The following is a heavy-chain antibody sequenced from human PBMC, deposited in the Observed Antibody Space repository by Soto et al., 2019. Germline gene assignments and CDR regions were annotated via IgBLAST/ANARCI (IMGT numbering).Heavy chain of an antibody. V-gene: IGHV3-64*01. J-gene: IGHJ6*03. D-gene: IGHD6-6*01. Sequence: EVQLAESGGGLAQPGGSLRLSCAASGFTLSGYGMDWVRQAPGKGLEYVSGISSNGVGTYYANSVQGRFTISRDNSKNTVYLQMGSLRPEDMAVYYCAGRARPDFYYMDVWGKGTTVTVS. CDR1: GFTLSGYG. CDR2: ISSNGVGT. CDR3: AGRARPDFYYMDV.